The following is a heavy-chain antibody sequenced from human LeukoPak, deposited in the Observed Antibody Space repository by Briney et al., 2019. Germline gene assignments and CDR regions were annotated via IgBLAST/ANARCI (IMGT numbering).Heavy chain of an antibody. J-gene: IGHJ3*02. CDR3: AKRGFYDSSGYYYDALDI. CDR1: GFTFSSYS. CDR2: IGSSSSYI. Sequence: PGGSLRLSCAASGFTFSSYSMNWVRQAPGKGLEWVSSIGSSSSYIYYADSVKGRFTISRDNAKNSLHLQMNSLRAGDTAVYYCAKRGFYDSSGYYYDALDIWGQGTWVTVSS. D-gene: IGHD3-22*01. V-gene: IGHV3-21*04.